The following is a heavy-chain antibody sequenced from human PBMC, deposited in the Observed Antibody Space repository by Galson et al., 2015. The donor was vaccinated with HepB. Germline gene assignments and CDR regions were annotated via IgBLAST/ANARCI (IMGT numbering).Heavy chain of an antibody. CDR2: ITSSSSTI. CDR3: VRGRGTYYYFDY. V-gene: IGHV3-48*01. J-gene: IGHJ4*02. Sequence: SLRLSCAASGFTFSSYSMNWVRQAPGKGLEWVSYITSSSSTISYADSVKGRFIISRDNAKNSLYLQMNTLRAEDTAVYYCVRGRGTYYYFDYWGQGTLVAVSS. D-gene: IGHD1-26*01. CDR1: GFTFSSYS.